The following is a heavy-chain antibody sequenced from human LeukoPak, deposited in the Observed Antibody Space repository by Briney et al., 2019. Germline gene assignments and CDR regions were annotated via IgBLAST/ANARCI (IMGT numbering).Heavy chain of an antibody. Sequence: SETLSLICAVYGGSFRGYYWRWIRHPPGKGLEWLGEINDSGRTNYNPNIKIRVTISVYTSKNQLSLKLSTVTAADAAVYYCARGQFVDYWGQGTLVTVSS. CDR2: INDSGRT. CDR3: ARGQFVDY. V-gene: IGHV4-34*01. J-gene: IGHJ4*02. CDR1: GGSFRGYY. D-gene: IGHD3-10*01.